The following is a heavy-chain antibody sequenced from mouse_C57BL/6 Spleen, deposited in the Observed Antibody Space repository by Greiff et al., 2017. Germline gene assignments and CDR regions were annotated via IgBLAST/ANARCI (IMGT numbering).Heavy chain of an antibody. D-gene: IGHD3-2*02. V-gene: IGHV1-26*01. CDR2: INPNNGGT. Sequence: VQLQQSGPELVKPGASVKISCKASGYTFTDYYMNWVKQSHGKSLEWIGDINPNNGGTSYNQKFKGKATLTVDKSSSTAYMELRSLTSEDSAVYYCATAQAFYAMDYWGQGTSVTVSS. CDR3: ATAQAFYAMDY. J-gene: IGHJ4*01. CDR1: GYTFTDYY.